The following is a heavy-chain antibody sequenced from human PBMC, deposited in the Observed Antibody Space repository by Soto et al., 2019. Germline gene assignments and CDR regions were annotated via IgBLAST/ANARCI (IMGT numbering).Heavy chain of an antibody. J-gene: IGHJ2*01. Sequence: SETLSLTCTVSGGSISSGGYYWTWIRQHPGKGLEWIGYIYYSGITYYNPSLKSRVTISVDTSKNQFSLKLSSVTAADTAVYYCARTSYGYNFHWYFDLWGRGTLVTVSS. CDR3: ARTSYGYNFHWYFDL. D-gene: IGHD3-22*01. V-gene: IGHV4-61*08. CDR2: IYYSGIT. CDR1: GGSISSGGYY.